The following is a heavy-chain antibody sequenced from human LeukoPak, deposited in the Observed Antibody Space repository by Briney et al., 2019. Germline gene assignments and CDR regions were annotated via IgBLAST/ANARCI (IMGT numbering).Heavy chain of an antibody. CDR2: ISGSGGNT. J-gene: IGHJ4*02. CDR3: ARRAGGYSHPYDY. CDR1: GFTFSSYG. D-gene: IGHD4-23*01. Sequence: GGTLRLSCAASGFTFSSYGMSWVRQAPGKGLEWVSGISGSGGNTYYADSVKGRFTISRDNSKNTLYLQMNSLRAEDTAVYYCARRAGGYSHPYDYWGQGILVTVSS. V-gene: IGHV3-23*01.